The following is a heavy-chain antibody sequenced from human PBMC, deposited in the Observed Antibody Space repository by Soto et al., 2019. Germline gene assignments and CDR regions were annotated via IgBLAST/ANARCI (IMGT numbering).Heavy chain of an antibody. CDR1: GFTFSSYA. Sequence: EVQLLESGGGLVQPGGSLRLSCAASGFTFSSYAMSWVRQAPGKGLEWVSAISGSGGSTYYADSVKSRFTISRDNSRDTLFLQMNSLRADDTAVYYCAKALYSSSWYWFDSWGQGTLVTVSS. J-gene: IGHJ5*01. CDR2: ISGSGGST. CDR3: AKALYSSSWYWFDS. V-gene: IGHV3-23*01. D-gene: IGHD6-13*01.